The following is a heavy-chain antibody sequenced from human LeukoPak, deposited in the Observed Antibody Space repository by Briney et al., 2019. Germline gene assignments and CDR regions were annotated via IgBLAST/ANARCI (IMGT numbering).Heavy chain of an antibody. V-gene: IGHV1-24*01. CDR3: ATDQLGYYYGMDV. D-gene: IGHD6-6*01. CDR1: GYTLTELS. Sequence: ASVKVSCKVSGYTLTELSMHWVRQAPGKGLEWMGGFDPEGDETIYAQKFQGRVTMTEDTSTDTAYMELSSLRSEDTAVYYCATDQLGYYYGMDVWGQGTTVTVSS. CDR2: FDPEGDET. J-gene: IGHJ6*02.